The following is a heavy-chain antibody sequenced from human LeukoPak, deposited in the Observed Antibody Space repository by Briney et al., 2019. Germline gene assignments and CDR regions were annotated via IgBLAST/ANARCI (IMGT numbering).Heavy chain of an antibody. CDR2: IRSTGDST. V-gene: IGHV3-23*01. Sequence: GGSLRLSCAASGFTFSSYAITWVRQAPGKGLEWVSSIRSTGDSTFYADSVKGRFTISRDNSTNTVYLLMNSLRTEDTAVYYCGRSRRINASLYYYMDVWGKGTTVTVSS. CDR3: GRSRRINASLYYYMDV. CDR1: GFTFSSYA. D-gene: IGHD2-15*01. J-gene: IGHJ6*03.